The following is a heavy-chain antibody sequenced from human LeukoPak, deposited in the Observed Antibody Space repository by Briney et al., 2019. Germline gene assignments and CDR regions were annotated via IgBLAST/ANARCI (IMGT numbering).Heavy chain of an antibody. CDR2: IYYSGST. Sequence: SETLSLTCTVSGGSISSYYWSWIRQPPGKGLEWIGYIYYSGSTNYNPSLKSRVTISVDTSKNQFSLKLSSVTAADTAVYYCARGYHYYYGSGSHDPYYYYYYMDVWGKGTTVTISS. CDR1: GGSISSYY. V-gene: IGHV4-59*01. CDR3: ARGYHYYYGSGSHDPYYYYYYMDV. D-gene: IGHD3-10*01. J-gene: IGHJ6*03.